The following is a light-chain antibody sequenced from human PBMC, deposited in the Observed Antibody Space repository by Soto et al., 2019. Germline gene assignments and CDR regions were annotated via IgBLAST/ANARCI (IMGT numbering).Light chain of an antibody. CDR2: NNN. J-gene: IGLJ1*01. V-gene: IGLV1-47*02. CDR3: EAWDDNLSGASYV. CDR1: SSNIGCNN. Sequence: QSVLTQPPSASGSPGQRGTISCSGSSSNIGCNNVYWYQQLPGPTAKHLMYNNNQRPSGGPDRFSGSKSGNSASPAIIALRSEEAADYYCEAWDDNLSGASYVFGTGTKLTVL.